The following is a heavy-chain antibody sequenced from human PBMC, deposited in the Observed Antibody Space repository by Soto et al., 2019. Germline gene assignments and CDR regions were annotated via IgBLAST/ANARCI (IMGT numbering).Heavy chain of an antibody. V-gene: IGHV3-23*01. CDR1: GFNFKKFA. CDR3: AKADGQQWLIPHLDN. J-gene: IGHJ4*02. CDR2: ISCCGGSA. Sequence: EVQLLESGGGVVQPGGSLRLSCVASGFNFKKFAMAWVRQAAGEGLEWVSGISCCGGSASYADSVKGLFSIARDDSKNTVSLQLNSLRVEDTAQYYCAKADGQQWLIPHLDNWGQGTLVTVS. D-gene: IGHD6-19*01.